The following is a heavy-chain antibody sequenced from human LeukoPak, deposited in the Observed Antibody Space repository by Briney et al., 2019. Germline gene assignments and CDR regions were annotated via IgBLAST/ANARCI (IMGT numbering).Heavy chain of an antibody. CDR3: ARVAAAGIYGMDV. Sequence: PETRSLTRSDCGGSSRSYYWGWIRQPTEKGLEWIGYIYYSGSTNYNPSLKSRVTISVDTSKNQFSLKLSSVTAADTAVYYCARVAAAGIYGMDVWGQGTTVTVSS. CDR1: GGSSRSYY. J-gene: IGHJ6*02. CDR2: IYYSGST. D-gene: IGHD6-13*01. V-gene: IGHV4-59*01.